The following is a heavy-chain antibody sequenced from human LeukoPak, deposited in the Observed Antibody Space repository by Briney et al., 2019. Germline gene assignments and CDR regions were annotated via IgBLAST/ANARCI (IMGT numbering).Heavy chain of an antibody. D-gene: IGHD5-24*01. Sequence: GGSLRLSCAASGFTFSSFGMHWVRQAPGKGLEWVAVIWYDASDRYYADSVKGRFTISRNNSKNTLFLQMNSLRDDDTAVYYCVRGVGVSRFNYFDPWGQGTLVVVSS. V-gene: IGHV3-33*01. CDR2: IWYDASDR. CDR3: VRGVGVSRFNYFDP. CDR1: GFTFSSFG. J-gene: IGHJ5*02.